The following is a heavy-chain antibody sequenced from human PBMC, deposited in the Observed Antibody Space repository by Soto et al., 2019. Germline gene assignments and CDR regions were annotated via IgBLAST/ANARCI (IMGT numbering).Heavy chain of an antibody. CDR1: GGSVSSGAYY. CDR3: ARARLRAVYAFDI. J-gene: IGHJ3*02. Sequence: SETLSLTCTVSGGSVSSGAYYWTWIRQRPGKGLEWIGYIYYSGSTYYSPSLKSRLSISLDTSKNQFSLRLSSVTAADTAMYYCARARLRAVYAFDIWGQGTMVTVSS. V-gene: IGHV4-31*03. CDR2: IYYSGST. D-gene: IGHD5-12*01.